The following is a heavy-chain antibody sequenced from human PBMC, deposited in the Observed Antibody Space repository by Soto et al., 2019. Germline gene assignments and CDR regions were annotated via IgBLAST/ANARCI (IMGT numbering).Heavy chain of an antibody. CDR1: GGSVNSDNFY. CDR2: IYYTGST. V-gene: IGHV4-61*01. J-gene: IGHJ4*02. D-gene: IGHD6-6*01. CDR3: AREFSNSPEAFDS. Sequence: QVHLQESGPGQVKPSETLSLICTVSGGSVNSDNFYWSWIRQPPGRGLELIGYIYYTGSTNYNPSLKSRVTISIDTSRNQFSLKLSSVTAADTAVYYCAREFSNSPEAFDSWGQGSLVTVSS.